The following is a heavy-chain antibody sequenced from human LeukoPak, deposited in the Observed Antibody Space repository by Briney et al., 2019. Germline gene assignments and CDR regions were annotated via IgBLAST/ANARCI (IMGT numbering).Heavy chain of an antibody. Sequence: GGSLRLSCAASGFTFDDYAMHWVRQGPGKGLEWVSLIGWNSGNIAYADSVKGRFTISRDNAKKSLYLQMNSLRAEDTAVYYCAKVGGYCSGGSCYSFDYWGQGTLVTVSS. CDR3: AKVGGYCSGGSCYSFDY. CDR2: IGWNSGNI. J-gene: IGHJ4*02. V-gene: IGHV3-9*01. CDR1: GFTFDDYA. D-gene: IGHD2-15*01.